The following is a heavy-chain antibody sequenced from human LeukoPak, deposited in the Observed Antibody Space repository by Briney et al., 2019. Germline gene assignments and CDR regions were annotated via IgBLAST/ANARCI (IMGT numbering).Heavy chain of an antibody. J-gene: IGHJ2*01. CDR1: GFTFSTYG. V-gene: IGHV3-33*06. D-gene: IGHD3-22*01. CDR3: AKDIVHTYDSSGGYFDL. Sequence: PGRSLRLSCAASGFTFSTYGMHWVRQAPGKGLEWVAVIWNDASHDNYADSVRGRFTISRDNSKNTLSLQMNSLRAEDTALYYCAKDIVHTYDSSGGYFDLWGRGTLVTVSS. CDR2: IWNDASHD.